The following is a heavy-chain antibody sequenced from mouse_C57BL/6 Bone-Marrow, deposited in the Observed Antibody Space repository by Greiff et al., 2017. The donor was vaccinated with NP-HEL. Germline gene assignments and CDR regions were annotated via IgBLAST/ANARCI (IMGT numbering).Heavy chain of an antibody. Sequence: QVQLQQPGAELVRPGTSVKLSCKASGYTFTSYWMHWVKQRPGQGLEWIGVIDPSDSYTNYNQKFKGKATLTVDTSSSTAYMQLSSLTSEDSAVYYCARPPLFDVWGTGTTVTVSS. V-gene: IGHV1-59*01. CDR1: GYTFTSYW. CDR3: ARPPLFDV. J-gene: IGHJ1*03. CDR2: IDPSDSYT.